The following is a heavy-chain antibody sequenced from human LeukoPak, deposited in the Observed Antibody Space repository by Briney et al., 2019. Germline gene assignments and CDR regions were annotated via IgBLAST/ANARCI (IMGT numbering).Heavy chain of an antibody. CDR3: ARDYYSETYDAFDI. CDR1: GFTVGSNY. J-gene: IGHJ3*02. D-gene: IGHD3-22*01. V-gene: IGHV3-53*01. Sequence: PGGSLRLSCAASGFTVGSNYMIWVRQAPGKGLEWVSVIYSGGSTYYADSVKGRFTISRDNSKNTLYLQMIGLRAEDTAVYYCARDYYSETYDAFDIWGQGTMVTVSS. CDR2: IYSGGST.